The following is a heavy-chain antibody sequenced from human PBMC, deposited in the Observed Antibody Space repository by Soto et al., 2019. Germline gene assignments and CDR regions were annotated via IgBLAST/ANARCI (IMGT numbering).Heavy chain of an antibody. Sequence: KPSETLSLTCTVSGGSVSSGSYYWSWIRQPPGKGLEWIGYIYYSGSTNYNPSLKSRVTISVDTSKNQFSLKLSSVTAAAPSLYYCARDPGYGGVPYLLGYWGQGTLVTVSS. CDR1: GGSVSSGSYY. J-gene: IGHJ4*02. CDR2: IYYSGST. CDR3: ARDPGYGGVPYLLGY. V-gene: IGHV4-61*01. D-gene: IGHD5-12*01.